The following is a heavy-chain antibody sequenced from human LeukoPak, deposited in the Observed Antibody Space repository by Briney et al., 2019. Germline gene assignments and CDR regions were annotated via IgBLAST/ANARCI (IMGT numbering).Heavy chain of an antibody. CDR3: ARFRTWGDKAFDY. D-gene: IGHD2-21*02. V-gene: IGHV3-48*01. Sequence: GGSLRLSCAASGFTFSSNAMHWVRQAPGKGLEWVSYIGTTSGAIYYADSVKGRFTISRDSAKNSLYLQMNSLRAEDTAVYYCARFRTWGDKAFDYWGQGTLVTVSS. CDR1: GFTFSSNA. J-gene: IGHJ4*02. CDR2: IGTTSGAI.